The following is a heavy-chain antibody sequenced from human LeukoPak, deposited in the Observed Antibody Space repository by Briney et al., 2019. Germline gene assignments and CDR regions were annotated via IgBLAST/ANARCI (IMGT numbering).Heavy chain of an antibody. J-gene: IGHJ4*02. Sequence: GGSLRLSCAASGFTFSSYAMSWVRQAPGKGLEWVSAISGSGGSTYYADSVKGRFTISRDNSKNTLYLRMNSLRAEDTAVYYCAKDGEVSGSSPEDYYFDYWGQGTLVTVSS. CDR1: GFTFSSYA. CDR2: ISGSGGST. CDR3: AKDGEVSGSSPEDYYFDY. V-gene: IGHV3-23*01. D-gene: IGHD6-6*01.